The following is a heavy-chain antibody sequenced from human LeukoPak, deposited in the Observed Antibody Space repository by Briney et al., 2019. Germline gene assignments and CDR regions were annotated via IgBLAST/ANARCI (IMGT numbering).Heavy chain of an antibody. CDR1: GGSISSSSYY. CDR3: ARHRYSGYARGIIHYFDY. CDR2: IYYSGST. J-gene: IGHJ4*02. D-gene: IGHD5-12*01. V-gene: IGHV4-39*01. Sequence: SETLSLTCTVSGGSISSSSYYWGWIRQPPGQGLEWIGSIYYSGSTYYNPSLKSRVTISVDTSKNQFSLKLSSVTAADTAVYYCARHRYSGYARGIIHYFDYWGQGTLVTVSS.